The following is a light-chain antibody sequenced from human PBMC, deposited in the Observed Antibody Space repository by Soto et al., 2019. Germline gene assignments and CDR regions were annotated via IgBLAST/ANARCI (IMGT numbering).Light chain of an antibody. CDR1: QGIIDY. CDR2: AAS. Sequence: DVQMTQSPSSLSASVGDRVTITCRASQGIIDYLAWYQQKPGKAPNLLIYAASTLHSVVPTRFSRNGSGTVYTHTITNLQPEDVGTYYCQKYNTAPQTFGPGTKVEIK. J-gene: IGKJ1*01. CDR3: QKYNTAPQT. V-gene: IGKV1-27*01.